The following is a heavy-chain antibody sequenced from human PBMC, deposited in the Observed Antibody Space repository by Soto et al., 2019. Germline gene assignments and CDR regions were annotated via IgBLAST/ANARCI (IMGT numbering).Heavy chain of an antibody. Sequence: QVQLVQSGAEVKKPGSSVKVSCKASGGTFSSYAISWVRQAPGQGLEWMGGIIPIFGTANYAQKFQGRVTITADESTSTDYMELSSLRSEDTAVYYCARDGGSYYGGVLDYWGQGTLVTVSS. CDR3: ARDGGSYYGGVLDY. V-gene: IGHV1-69*12. CDR2: IIPIFGTA. D-gene: IGHD1-26*01. J-gene: IGHJ4*02. CDR1: GGTFSSYA.